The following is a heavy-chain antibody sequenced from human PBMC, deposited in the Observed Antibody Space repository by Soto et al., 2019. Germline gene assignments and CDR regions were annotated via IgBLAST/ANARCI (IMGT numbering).Heavy chain of an antibody. Sequence: PVGSLRLSCAASGFTFSTYGMHWVRQAPGKGLEWVAATSYDGGNKYYGDSVKGRFTISRDNSKNTLYLQMNSLRAEDTAVYYCAKVGSGWINYGMDVWGQGTTVTVSS. CDR1: GFTFSTYG. CDR3: AKVGSGWINYGMDV. D-gene: IGHD6-19*01. J-gene: IGHJ6*02. CDR2: TSYDGGNK. V-gene: IGHV3-30*18.